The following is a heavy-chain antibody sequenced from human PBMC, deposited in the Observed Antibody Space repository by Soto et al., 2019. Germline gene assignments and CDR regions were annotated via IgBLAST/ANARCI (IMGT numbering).Heavy chain of an antibody. CDR1: GFTFSSYG. Sequence: GGSLRLSCAASGFTFSSYGMHWVRQAPGKGLEWVAVIWYDGSNKYYADSVKGRFTISRDNAKNTLYLQMNSLRAEDTAVYYCVRDWSYAFDMWGQGTMVTVSS. J-gene: IGHJ3*02. CDR2: IWYDGSNK. CDR3: VRDWSYAFDM. V-gene: IGHV3-33*01.